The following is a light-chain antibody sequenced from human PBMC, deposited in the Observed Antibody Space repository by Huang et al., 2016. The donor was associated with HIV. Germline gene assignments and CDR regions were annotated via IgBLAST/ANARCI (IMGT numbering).Light chain of an antibody. J-gene: IGKJ1*01. CDR3: QQYNNWPPWT. CDR1: QSVNNK. CDR2: DAA. V-gene: IGKV3-15*01. Sequence: EVVMTQSPVTLSVSPGERATLSCRASQSVNNKLAWFQQKPGQAPRLLIHDAAIMDTGIPDRFSGSESGTEFTLTISSLQSEDFAVYYCQQYNNWPPWTFGQGTKVEIK.